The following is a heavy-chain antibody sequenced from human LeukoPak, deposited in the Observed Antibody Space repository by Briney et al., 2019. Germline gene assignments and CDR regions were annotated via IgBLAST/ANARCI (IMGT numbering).Heavy chain of an antibody. CDR3: ARDRGYTQDY. CDR2: IKTDGSST. J-gene: IGHJ4*02. D-gene: IGHD5-12*01. V-gene: IGHV3-74*01. Sequence: GGSLRLSCAASGFTFSTYWMHWVRHAPGKGLVWVSHIKTDGSSTTYADSVKGRFTISRDNAKNTLYLQMNSLRAEDTAVYYCARDRGYTQDYWGQGTLVTVSP. CDR1: GFTFSTYW.